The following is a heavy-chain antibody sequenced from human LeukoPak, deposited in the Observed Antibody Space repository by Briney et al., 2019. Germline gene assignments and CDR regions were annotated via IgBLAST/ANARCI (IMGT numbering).Heavy chain of an antibody. D-gene: IGHD2-21*02. CDR1: GGSISSYY. V-gene: IGHV4-4*07. Sequence: SETLSLTCTVSGGSISSYYWSWIRQPAGKGLEWIGRIHTSGSTNYNPSLKSRVTMSVDTSKNQFSLKLSSVTAADTAVYYCARGLAYCGGDCYSNWFDPWGQGTLVTVSS. J-gene: IGHJ5*02. CDR2: IHTSGST. CDR3: ARGLAYCGGDCYSNWFDP.